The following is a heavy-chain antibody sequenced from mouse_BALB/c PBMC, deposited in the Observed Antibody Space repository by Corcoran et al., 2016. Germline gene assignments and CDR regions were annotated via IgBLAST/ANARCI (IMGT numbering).Heavy chain of an antibody. CDR2: INTYTGEP. CDR1: WYTLTNYE. J-gene: IGHJ4*01. V-gene: IGHV9-1*02. CDR3: AREPYAMDY. Sequence: QILLVQPGPEQKKPGETVKISCKASWYTLTNYEMNWVKQAPGKGFKWMGWINTYTGEPTYADDFKGRFAFSLVTSASTAYLQINNLKNEDMATYFCAREPYAMDYWGQGTSVTVSS.